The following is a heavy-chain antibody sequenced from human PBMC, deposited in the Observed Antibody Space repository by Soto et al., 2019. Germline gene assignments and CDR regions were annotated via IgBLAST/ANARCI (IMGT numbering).Heavy chain of an antibody. V-gene: IGHV2-5*01. CDR3: ARSYSSGWYYGPLDY. Sequence: QITLKESGPTLVKPTQTLTLTCTFSGFSLSTSGVGVGWICQPPGKVLEWLALIYWYDDKRYSPSLKRRLNITRDTSENQVVRTMTNMDPVDPAPSYCARSYSSGWYYGPLDYWGQGTQVTVSS. CDR2: IYWYDDK. CDR1: GFSLSTSGVG. D-gene: IGHD6-19*01. J-gene: IGHJ4*02.